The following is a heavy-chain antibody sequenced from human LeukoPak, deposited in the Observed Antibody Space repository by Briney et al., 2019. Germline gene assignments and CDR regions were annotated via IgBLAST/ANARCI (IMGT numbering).Heavy chain of an antibody. CDR1: GFTFSSYS. J-gene: IGHJ6*03. V-gene: IGHV3-21*01. CDR3: ARDGRYYGSGSGYMDV. D-gene: IGHD3-10*01. Sequence: GGSLRLSCAASGFTFSSYSMNWVRQAPGKRLEWVSSISSSSSYIYYADSVKGRFTISRDNAKNSLYLQMNSLRAEDTAVYYCARDGRYYGSGSGYMDVWGKGTTVTVSS. CDR2: ISSSSSYI.